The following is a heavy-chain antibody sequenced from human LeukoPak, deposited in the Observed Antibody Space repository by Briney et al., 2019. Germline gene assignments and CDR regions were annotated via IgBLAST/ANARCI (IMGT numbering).Heavy chain of an antibody. CDR3: ARLAWGRLDY. Sequence: SETLSLTCSVSGYSISNGYYWGWIRQPPGKGLEWIGSIYQSGSTFYNPSLKSRVTLSVDTSENQFSLKLSSVTAADTAVHYCARLAWGRLDYWGQGILVTVSS. CDR2: IYQSGST. D-gene: IGHD7-27*01. V-gene: IGHV4-38-2*02. J-gene: IGHJ4*02. CDR1: GYSISNGYY.